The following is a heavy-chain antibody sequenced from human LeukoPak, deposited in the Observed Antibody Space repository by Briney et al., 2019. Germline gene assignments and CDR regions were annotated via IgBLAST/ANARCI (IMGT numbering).Heavy chain of an antibody. D-gene: IGHD3-22*01. J-gene: IGHJ4*02. V-gene: IGHV3-21*01. CDR1: GFTFSSYA. CDR2: ISSSSSYI. CDR3: ARDSEIYDSSGQLDY. Sequence: EGSLRLSCAASGFTFSSYAMNWVRQAPGKGLEWVSSISSSSSYIYYADSVKGRFTISRGNAKNSLYLQMNSLRAEDTAVYYCARDSEIYDSSGQLDYWGQGTLVTVSS.